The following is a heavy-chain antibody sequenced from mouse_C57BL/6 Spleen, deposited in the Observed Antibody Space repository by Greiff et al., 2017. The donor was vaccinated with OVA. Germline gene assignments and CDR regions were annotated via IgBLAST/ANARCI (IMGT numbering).Heavy chain of an antibody. CDR1: GFTFSSYA. CDR3: AREAYYSNYDDFDD. D-gene: IGHD2-5*01. V-gene: IGHV5-4*01. J-gene: IGHJ2*01. CDR2: ISDGGSYT. Sequence: EVKLVESGGGLVKPGGSLKLSCAASGFTFSSYAMSWVRQTPEKRLEWVATISDGGSYTYYPDNVKGRFTISRDNAKNNLYLQMSHLKSEDTAMYYCAREAYYSNYDDFDDWGQGTTLTVSS.